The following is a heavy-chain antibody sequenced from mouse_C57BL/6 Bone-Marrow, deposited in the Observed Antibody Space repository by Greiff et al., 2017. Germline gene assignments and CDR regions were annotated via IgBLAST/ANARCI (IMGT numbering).Heavy chain of an antibody. Sequence: QVQLQQSGAELARPGASVKLSCKASGYTFTSYGLSWVKQRTGQGLEWIGEIYPRSGNTYYNEKFKGKATLTADKSSSTAYMELRSLTSEDSAVYFCARGATVVGRYFDVWGTGTTVTVSS. CDR2: IYPRSGNT. D-gene: IGHD1-1*01. V-gene: IGHV1-81*01. CDR1: GYTFTSYG. CDR3: ARGATVVGRYFDV. J-gene: IGHJ1*03.